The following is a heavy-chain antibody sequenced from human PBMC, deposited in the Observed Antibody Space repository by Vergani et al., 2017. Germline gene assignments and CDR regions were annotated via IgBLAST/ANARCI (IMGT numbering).Heavy chain of an antibody. CDR2: INHSGST. J-gene: IGHJ6*03. V-gene: IGHV4-34*01. CDR3: AKDATGGWFGELNPMDV. CDR1: GGSFSGYY. D-gene: IGHD3-10*01. Sequence: QVQLQQWGAGLLKPSETLSLTCAVYGGSFSGYYWSWIRQPPGKGLEWIGEINHSGSTNYNPSLKSRVTISVDTSKNQFSLKLSSVTAADTAVYYCAKDATGGWFGELNPMDVWGKGP.